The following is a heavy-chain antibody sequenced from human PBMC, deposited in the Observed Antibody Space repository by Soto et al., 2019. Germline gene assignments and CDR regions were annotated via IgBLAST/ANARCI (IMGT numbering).Heavy chain of an antibody. Sequence: XDSLTISGKGSGYSFAGYWITLVRQKRGKGLEWMGRIDPSDSQTYYSPSFRGHVTISVTKSITTVFLQWSSLRASDTAMYYCARQIYDSDTGPNFQYYFDSWGQGTPVTVSS. CDR1: GYSFAGYW. D-gene: IGHD3-22*01. J-gene: IGHJ4*02. CDR3: ARQIYDSDTGPNFQYYFDS. CDR2: IDPSDSQT. V-gene: IGHV5-10-1*01.